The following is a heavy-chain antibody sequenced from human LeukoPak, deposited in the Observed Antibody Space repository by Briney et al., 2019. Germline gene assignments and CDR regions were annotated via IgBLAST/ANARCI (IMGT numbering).Heavy chain of an antibody. Sequence: ASVKVSCKASGYTFTGYYIHWVRQAPGQGLEWMGRINPNSSGTNYAQKFQGRVSMTRDTSISTAYMELTRLRSDDTAVYYCGRSGVDNWFDPWGQGTLVTVSS. CDR3: GRSGVDNWFDP. CDR2: INPNSSGT. J-gene: IGHJ5*02. V-gene: IGHV1-2*06. CDR1: GYTFTGYY. D-gene: IGHD3-10*01.